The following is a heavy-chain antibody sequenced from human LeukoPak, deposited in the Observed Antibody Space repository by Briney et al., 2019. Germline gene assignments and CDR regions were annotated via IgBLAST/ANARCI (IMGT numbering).Heavy chain of an antibody. Sequence: GGSLRLSCAASGFTFSSYEMNWVRQAPGKGLEWVSYISSSGSTIYYADSVKGRFTNSRDNAKNSLYLQMNSLRAEDTAVYYCARGGEGWYYGSGSYGFGMDVWGQGTTVTVSS. J-gene: IGHJ6*02. D-gene: IGHD3-10*01. V-gene: IGHV3-48*03. CDR2: ISSSGSTI. CDR1: GFTFSSYE. CDR3: ARGGEGWYYGSGSYGFGMDV.